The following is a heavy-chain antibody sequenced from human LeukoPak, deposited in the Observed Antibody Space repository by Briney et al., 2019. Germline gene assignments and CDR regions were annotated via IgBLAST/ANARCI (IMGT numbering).Heavy chain of an antibody. V-gene: IGHV4-59*08. Sequence: SETLSLTCTVSGGSISSYYWSWIRQPPGKGLEWIRYIYYSGSTNYNPSLKSRVTISVDTSKNQFSLKLSSVTAADTAVYYCARRPRYSSSSRYYYYGMDVWGQGTTVTVSS. CDR3: ARRPRYSSSSRYYYYGMDV. J-gene: IGHJ6*02. CDR2: IYYSGST. CDR1: GGSISSYY. D-gene: IGHD6-6*01.